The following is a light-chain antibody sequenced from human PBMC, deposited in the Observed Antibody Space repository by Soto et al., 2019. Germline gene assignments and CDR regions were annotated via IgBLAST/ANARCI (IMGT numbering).Light chain of an antibody. CDR3: QHYNSYSEA. V-gene: IGKV1-5*03. CDR1: QSVSSW. J-gene: IGKJ1*01. CDR2: KAS. Sequence: DMKMNQSPATLSASVGDRVTLTCRASQSVSSWLAWYQQKPGKAPKLLIYKASTLKSGVPSRFSGSGSGTEFTLTISSLQPDDFATYYCQHYNSYSEAFGQGTKVDI.